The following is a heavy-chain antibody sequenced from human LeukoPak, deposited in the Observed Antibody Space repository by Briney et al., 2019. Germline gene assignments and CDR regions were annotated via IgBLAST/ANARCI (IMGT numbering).Heavy chain of an antibody. CDR3: ARDRNSGWFDP. V-gene: IGHV3-53*04. CDR2: IYSGGTT. Sequence: PGGSLRLSCAASGFTVTNNYMSWVSQAPGKGLEWVSSIYSGGTTFYADSVKGRFTISRHNSKNILYLQMNNLRTEDTAVYYCARDRNSGWFDPWGQGTRVTVSS. CDR1: GFTVTNNY. D-gene: IGHD1-14*01. J-gene: IGHJ5*02.